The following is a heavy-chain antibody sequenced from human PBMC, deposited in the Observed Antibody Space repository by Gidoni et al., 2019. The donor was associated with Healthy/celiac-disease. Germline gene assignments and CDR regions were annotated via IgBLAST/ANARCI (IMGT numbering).Heavy chain of an antibody. CDR3: AKKPHYYGSGIDY. D-gene: IGHD3-10*01. Sequence: EVQLVESGGGLVQPGGSLRLSCAASGFAFSSYAMRWVRQAPGKRLGWVSAISGSGGSTYYADSVKGRFTISRDNSKNTLYLQMNSLRAEDTAVYYCAKKPHYYGSGIDYWGQGTLVTVSS. V-gene: IGHV3-23*04. CDR1: GFAFSSYA. CDR2: ISGSGGST. J-gene: IGHJ4*02.